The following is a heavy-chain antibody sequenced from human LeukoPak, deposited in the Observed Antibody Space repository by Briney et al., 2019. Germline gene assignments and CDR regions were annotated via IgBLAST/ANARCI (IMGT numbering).Heavy chain of an antibody. CDR3: ARDGYTEPNLDY. CDR2: TSRSGSTI. D-gene: IGHD5-24*01. Sequence: PGGSLRLSCAASGFTFSDYYMSWIRQAPGKGLEWVSYTSRSGSTIYYADSVKGRFTISRDNAKNSLYLQMNSLRAEDTAVYYCARDGYTEPNLDYWGQGTLVTVSS. V-gene: IGHV3-11*01. CDR1: GFTFSDYY. J-gene: IGHJ4*02.